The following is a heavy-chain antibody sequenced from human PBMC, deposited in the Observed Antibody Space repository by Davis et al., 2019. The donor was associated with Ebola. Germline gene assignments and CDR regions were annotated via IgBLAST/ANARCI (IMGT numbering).Heavy chain of an antibody. Sequence: GESLKISCKGSGYSFTSYWIGWVRQMPGKGLEWMGIIYPGDSDTRYSPSFQGQVTISADKSTSTAYLQWSSLEASDTAFYFCARTLVVGATSSFDYWGQGTLVTVSS. CDR1: GYSFTSYW. J-gene: IGHJ4*02. CDR2: IYPGDSDT. CDR3: ARTLVVGATSSFDY. D-gene: IGHD1-26*01. V-gene: IGHV5-51*01.